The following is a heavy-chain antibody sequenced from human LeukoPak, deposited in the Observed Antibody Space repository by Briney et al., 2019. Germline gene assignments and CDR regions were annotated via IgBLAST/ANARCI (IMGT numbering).Heavy chain of an antibody. CDR3: ARTHPSGRFLEWLLLNWFDP. CDR2: ISSSSSTI. CDR1: GLTLSSYS. V-gene: IGHV3-48*02. D-gene: IGHD3-3*01. Sequence: GDPLTLPRAASGLTLSSYSMNWLRQPPGKGLAWVSYISSSSSTIYYAPSVKGRFTISRDNAKNSLYMQMNSLRDEDTAVYYCARTHPSGRFLEWLLLNWFDPWGQGKLVTVSS. J-gene: IGHJ5*02.